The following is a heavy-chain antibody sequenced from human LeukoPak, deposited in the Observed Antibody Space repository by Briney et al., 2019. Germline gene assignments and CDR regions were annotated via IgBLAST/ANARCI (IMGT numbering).Heavy chain of an antibody. CDR1: GFTFSNYP. D-gene: IGHD6-19*01. CDR2: ISGSGGST. J-gene: IGHJ4*02. Sequence: PGGSLRLSCAASGFTFSNYPMSWVRQAPGKGLEWVSAISGSGGSTYYADSVMGRFTISRDNSKNTLYLQLNSLRGEDTAVYYCAKVTGYSSGWYHYWGQGTLVTVSS. CDR3: AKVTGYSSGWYHY. V-gene: IGHV3-23*01.